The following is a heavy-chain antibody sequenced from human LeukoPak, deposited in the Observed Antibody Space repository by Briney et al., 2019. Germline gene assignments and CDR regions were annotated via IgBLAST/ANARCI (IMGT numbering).Heavy chain of an antibody. CDR2: IYHSGST. CDR1: GGSLNNYH. J-gene: IGHJ4*02. D-gene: IGHD3-10*01. V-gene: IGHV4-59*01. Sequence: SETLSLTCAVSGGSLNNYHWSWIRQPPGKGLEWIGCIYHSGSTNYNPSLNSRVTMSVDTSKNQFSLRLSSVTAADTAVYYCASYYGSGTYSGYVDYWGQGTQVTV. CDR3: ASYYGSGTYSGYVDY.